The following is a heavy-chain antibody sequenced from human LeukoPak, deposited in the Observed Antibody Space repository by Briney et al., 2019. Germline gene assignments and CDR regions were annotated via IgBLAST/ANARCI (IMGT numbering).Heavy chain of an antibody. CDR1: GDTFGNYA. D-gene: IGHD6-13*01. V-gene: IGHV1-18*01. Sequence: GASVKVSCKASGDTFGNYAINWVRQAPGQGLEWMGWISAYNGNTNYAQKLQGRVTMTTDTSTSTAYMKLRSLRSDDTAVYYCARVVSSSTGGNWFDPWGQGTLVTVSS. CDR2: ISAYNGNT. J-gene: IGHJ5*02. CDR3: ARVVSSSTGGNWFDP.